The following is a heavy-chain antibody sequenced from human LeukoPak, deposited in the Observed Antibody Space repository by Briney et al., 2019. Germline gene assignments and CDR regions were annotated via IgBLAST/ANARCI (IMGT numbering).Heavy chain of an antibody. Sequence: GGSLRLSCAASGFTFSSYGMSWVRQAPGKGLEWVSAISGSGGSTYYADSVKGRFTISRDNSKNTLYLQMNSLRAEDTAVYFCARDVSFQQFDVWGKGTTVTVSS. D-gene: IGHD5-24*01. CDR3: ARDVSFQQFDV. CDR2: ISGSGGST. V-gene: IGHV3-23*01. J-gene: IGHJ6*04. CDR1: GFTFSSYG.